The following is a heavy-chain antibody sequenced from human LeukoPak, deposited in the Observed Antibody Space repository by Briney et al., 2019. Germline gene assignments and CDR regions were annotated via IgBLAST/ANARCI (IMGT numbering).Heavy chain of an antibody. CDR3: ARGSGRRPLDV. Sequence: ASVKVSCKGSGYTLTSYGVTWVRQAPGQGLEWMGWITANNGDTTYAQKLQGRVSMTTDTSPRTAYMELRSLRSDDTAVYYCARGSGRRPLDVWGQGTTVTVSS. CDR2: ITANNGDT. CDR1: GYTLTSYG. V-gene: IGHV1-18*01. J-gene: IGHJ6*02. D-gene: IGHD3-10*01.